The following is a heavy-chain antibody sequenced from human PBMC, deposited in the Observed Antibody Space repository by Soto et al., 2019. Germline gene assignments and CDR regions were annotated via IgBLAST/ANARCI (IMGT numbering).Heavy chain of an antibody. J-gene: IGHJ3*02. CDR1: GGSISSGDYY. V-gene: IGHV4-30-4*01. CDR3: AREDYGGNSHSKSHAFDI. Sequence: KPSETLSLTCTVSGGSISSGDYYWSWIRQPPGKGLEWIGYIYYSGSTYYNPSLKSRVTISVDTSKNQFSLKLSSVTAADTAVYYCAREDYGGNSHSKSHAFDIWGQGTMVTVSS. D-gene: IGHD4-17*01. CDR2: IYYSGST.